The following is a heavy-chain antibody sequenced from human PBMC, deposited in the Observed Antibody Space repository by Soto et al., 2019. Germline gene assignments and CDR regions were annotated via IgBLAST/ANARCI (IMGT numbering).Heavy chain of an antibody. CDR2: ISYDGSNK. Sequence: QLVESGGGVVQPGSSLRLSCAASGFTFSSHGMHWVRQAPGKGLKWVAVISYDGSNKYYADSVKGRFTISRDNSKNTLYLQMNSLRAEDTAVYYCAGFGIAVAGFDYWGQGTLVTVSS. D-gene: IGHD6-19*01. J-gene: IGHJ4*02. V-gene: IGHV3-30*03. CDR1: GFTFSSHG. CDR3: AGFGIAVAGFDY.